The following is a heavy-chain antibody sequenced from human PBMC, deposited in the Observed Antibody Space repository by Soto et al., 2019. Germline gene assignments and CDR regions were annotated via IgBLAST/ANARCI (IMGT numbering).Heavy chain of an antibody. CDR3: ARSNGNYVRTLDY. CDR1: SVSVSGSYW. CDR2: LDHSGRT. Sequence: QVQIQESGPVLVKPSGTLSLACSVSSVSVSGSYWCAWGRQSPGKGLEWIGELDHSGRTNYNPPHRSRDTKPLDYSKHQLSLNLRSVTAAYTAVYYCARSNGNYVRTLDYWGQGSQVIVSS. D-gene: IGHD1-7*01. J-gene: IGHJ4*02. V-gene: IGHV4-4*02.